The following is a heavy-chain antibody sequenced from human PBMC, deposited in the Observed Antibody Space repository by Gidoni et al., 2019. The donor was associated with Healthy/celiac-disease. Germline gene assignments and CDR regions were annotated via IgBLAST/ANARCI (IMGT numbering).Heavy chain of an antibody. D-gene: IGHD3-10*01. Sequence: QVQLVESGGGVVQPGRSMRRYCEASGFTFSSYGMHWVRQAPGKGLECVAVIWYDGSNKYYADSLKGRFTISRDNSKNTLYLQMNSLRAEDTAVYYCARGLLWFGEADYWGQGTLVTVSS. V-gene: IGHV3-33*01. J-gene: IGHJ4*02. CDR2: IWYDGSNK. CDR3: ARGLLWFGEADY. CDR1: GFTFSSYG.